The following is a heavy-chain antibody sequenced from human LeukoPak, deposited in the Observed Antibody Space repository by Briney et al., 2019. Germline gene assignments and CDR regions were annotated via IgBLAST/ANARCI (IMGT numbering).Heavy chain of an antibody. D-gene: IGHD6-19*01. Sequence: PSETLSLTCTVSGGSISSYYWSWIRQPPGKGLEWIGYIFYTGSTNYNPSLKSRVTISVLTSKNQFSLSLSSVTAADTAVYYCVRVGGITSGSFLDSWGQGILVTVSS. CDR1: GGSISSYY. J-gene: IGHJ4*02. CDR2: IFYTGST. CDR3: VRVGGITSGSFLDS. V-gene: IGHV4-59*08.